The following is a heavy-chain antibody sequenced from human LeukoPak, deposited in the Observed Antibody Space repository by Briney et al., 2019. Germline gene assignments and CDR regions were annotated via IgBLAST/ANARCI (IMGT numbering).Heavy chain of an antibody. D-gene: IGHD3-16*02. CDR3: ARDQIRLGELSYFDY. CDR1: GGTFSSYA. J-gene: IGHJ4*02. CDR2: IIPIFGTA. Sequence: SVKVSCKASGGTFSSYAISWVRQAPGQGLEWMGGIIPIFGTANYAQKFQGGVTITADESTSTAYMELSSLRSEDTAVYYCARDQIRLGELSYFDYWGQGTLVTVSS. V-gene: IGHV1-69*13.